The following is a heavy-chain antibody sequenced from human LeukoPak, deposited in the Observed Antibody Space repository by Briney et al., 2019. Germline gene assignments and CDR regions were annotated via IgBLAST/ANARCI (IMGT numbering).Heavy chain of an antibody. CDR2: IYYSGST. J-gene: IGHJ6*03. Sequence: SETLSLTCTVSGGSISSSSYYWGWLRQPPGKGLEWIGSIYYSGSTYYNPSLKSRVTIPVDTSKNQFSLKLSSVTAADTAVYYCSMVLYYYFYMDVWGKGTTVTVSS. CDR3: SMVLYYYFYMDV. CDR1: GGSISSSSYY. V-gene: IGHV4-39*07.